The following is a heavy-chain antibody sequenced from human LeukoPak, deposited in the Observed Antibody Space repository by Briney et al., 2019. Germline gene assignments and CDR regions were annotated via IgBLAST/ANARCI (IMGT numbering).Heavy chain of an antibody. Sequence: SETLSLTCTVSGGSISSSSYYWGWIRQPPGKGLEWIGSIYYSGSTYYNPSLKSRVTISVDTSKNQFSLKLSSVTAADTAVYYCARHAGVQLWFGELLWFDYWGQGTLVTVSS. V-gene: IGHV4-39*01. J-gene: IGHJ4*02. CDR2: IYYSGST. CDR3: ARHAGVQLWFGELLWFDY. CDR1: GGSISSSSYY. D-gene: IGHD3-10*01.